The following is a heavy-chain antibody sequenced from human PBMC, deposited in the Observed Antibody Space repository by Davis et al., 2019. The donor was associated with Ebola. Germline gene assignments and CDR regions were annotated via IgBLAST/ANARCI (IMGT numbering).Heavy chain of an antibody. Sequence: GESLKISCAASGFTFSNAWMNWVRQAPGKGLEWVGRIKSKTDGGTTDYAAPVKGRFTISRDDSKNTLYLQMNSLKTEDTAVYYCTTDFFGVGKLPNRLDAFDIWGQGTMVTVSS. CDR3: TTDFFGVGKLPNRLDAFDI. D-gene: IGHD3-3*01. CDR1: GFTFSNAW. J-gene: IGHJ3*02. CDR2: IKSKTDGGTT. V-gene: IGHV3-15*07.